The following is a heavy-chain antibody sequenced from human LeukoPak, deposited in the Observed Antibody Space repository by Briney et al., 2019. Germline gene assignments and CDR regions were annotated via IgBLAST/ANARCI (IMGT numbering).Heavy chain of an antibody. Sequence: HTGGSLRLSCAASGFTFSNYGMSWVRQAPGKGLEWVSTINENAANTHYADSVKGRFTISRDNSKNTLLLQINSLRADDTALYYCTKGDGGWYPIDYWGQGTLVIVSS. CDR1: GFTFSNYG. CDR3: TKGDGGWYPIDY. D-gene: IGHD6-19*01. CDR2: INENAANT. J-gene: IGHJ4*02. V-gene: IGHV3-23*01.